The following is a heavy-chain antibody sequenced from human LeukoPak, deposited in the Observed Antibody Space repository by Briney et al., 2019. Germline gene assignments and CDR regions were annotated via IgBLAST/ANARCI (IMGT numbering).Heavy chain of an antibody. Sequence: SETLSLTCTVSGGSISSDYWSWIRQPPGKGLEWIGYIYTSGSTNYNPSLKSRVTISVDTSKNQFSLKLSSVTAADTAVYYCARSPQYYDFWSGYWGHYYYYMDVWGKGTTVTVSS. CDR1: GGSISSDY. D-gene: IGHD3-3*01. CDR2: IYTSGST. J-gene: IGHJ6*03. V-gene: IGHV4-4*09. CDR3: ARSPQYYDFWSGYWGHYYYYMDV.